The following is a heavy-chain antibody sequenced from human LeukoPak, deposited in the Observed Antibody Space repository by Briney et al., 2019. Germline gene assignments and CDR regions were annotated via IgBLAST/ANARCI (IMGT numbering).Heavy chain of an antibody. D-gene: IGHD2-2*01. V-gene: IGHV3-30*18. J-gene: IGHJ4*02. CDR2: ISYDGSNK. CDR1: GFTFSDYH. CDR3: AKASTFDY. Sequence: GGSLRLSCAASGFTFSDYHMDWVRQAPGKGLEWVAVISYDGSNKYYADSVKGRFTISRDNSKNTLYLQMNSLRAEDTAVYYCAKASTFDYWGQGTLVTVSS.